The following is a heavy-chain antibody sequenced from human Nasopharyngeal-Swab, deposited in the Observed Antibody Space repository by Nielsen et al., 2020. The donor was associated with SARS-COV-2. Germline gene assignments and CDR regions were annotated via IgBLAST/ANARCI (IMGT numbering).Heavy chain of an antibody. J-gene: IGHJ3*02. CDR2: ISAYNGNT. CDR3: ARDTSVLRYFDWLSHAFDI. Sequence: WVRQAPGQGLEWMGWISAYNGNTNYAQKLQGRVTMTTDTSTSTAYMELRSLRSGDTAVYYCARDTSVLRYFDWLSHAFDIWGQGTMVTVS. D-gene: IGHD3-9*01. V-gene: IGHV1-18*01.